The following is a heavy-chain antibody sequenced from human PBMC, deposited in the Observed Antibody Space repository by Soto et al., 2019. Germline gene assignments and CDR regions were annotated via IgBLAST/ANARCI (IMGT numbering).Heavy chain of an antibody. J-gene: IGHJ6*02. CDR1: GFTFSNAW. Sequence: EVQLVESGGGLVKPGGSLRLSCAASGFTFSNAWMNWVRQAPGKGLEWVGRIKSKTDGGTTDYAAPVKGRFTISRDDSKNTLYLQTNSLKTEDTALYYCTTFSSWSVYYYYGMDVWGQGTTVTVSS. CDR2: IKSKTDGGTT. V-gene: IGHV3-15*07. D-gene: IGHD6-13*01. CDR3: TTFSSWSVYYYYGMDV.